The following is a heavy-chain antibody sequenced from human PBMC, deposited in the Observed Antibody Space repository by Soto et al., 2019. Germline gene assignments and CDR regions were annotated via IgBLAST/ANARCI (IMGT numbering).Heavy chain of an antibody. V-gene: IGHV4-31*03. Sequence: QVHLQGSGPGLVKPSQTLSLTCTVSGGSISSGDYYWSWIRQHPGKGLEWIGFIYYSGSTYYSPSLKSRVTISVDTSKNQFSLKLSSVTAADTAVYYCARWGVVATTFDPWDQGTLVTVSS. J-gene: IGHJ5*02. CDR1: GGSISSGDYY. D-gene: IGHD2-15*01. CDR2: IYYSGST. CDR3: ARWGVVATTFDP.